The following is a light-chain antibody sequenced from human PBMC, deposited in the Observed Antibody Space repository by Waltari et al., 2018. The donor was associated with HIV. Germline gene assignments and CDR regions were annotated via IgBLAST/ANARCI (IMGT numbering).Light chain of an antibody. CDR1: SSDVGSYNL. CDR3: CSYAGSSTLV. CDR2: EAS. V-gene: IGLV2-23*01. Sequence: QSALTQPASVSGSPGQSITLSCTGTSSDVGSYNLVSWYQYHPGNPPKLMIYEASKRPSGVSNRVSGSKSGNTASLTISGLQAEDEADYYCCSYAGSSTLVFGGGTKLTVL. J-gene: IGLJ3*02.